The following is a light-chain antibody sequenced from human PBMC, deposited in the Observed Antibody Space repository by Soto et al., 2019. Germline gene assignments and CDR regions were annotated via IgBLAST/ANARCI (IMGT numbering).Light chain of an antibody. CDR2: KAS. V-gene: IGKV1-5*03. CDR3: QQYNSYSQT. Sequence: IQVTRSAFTLSAAEGDRGTATCRARQTISSSLAWFQQKPGKASKLLIYKASTLEDGVPSRLNGSGSATEFTLSISSLQPDDCATYYCQQYNSYSQTFGQGTKVDIK. CDR1: QTISSS. J-gene: IGKJ1*01.